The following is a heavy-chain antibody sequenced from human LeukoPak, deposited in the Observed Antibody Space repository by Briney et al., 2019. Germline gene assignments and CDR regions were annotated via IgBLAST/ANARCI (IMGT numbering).Heavy chain of an antibody. D-gene: IGHD3-3*01. Sequence: KASETLSLTCTVSGGSISTSNYYWGWIRQPPGKGLEWIGNIFYSGSTYYSPSLKSRVTISLDTSRNQFSLKLSSVTAADTAVYYCARLAVGVVTQPNWFDPWGQGTLVTVSS. CDR3: ARLAVGVVTQPNWFDP. V-gene: IGHV4-39*07. CDR1: GGSISTSNYY. CDR2: IFYSGST. J-gene: IGHJ5*02.